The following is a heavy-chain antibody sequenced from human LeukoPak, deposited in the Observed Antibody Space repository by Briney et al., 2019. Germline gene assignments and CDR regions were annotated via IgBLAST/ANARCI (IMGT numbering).Heavy chain of an antibody. J-gene: IGHJ4*02. CDR3: VRRNSRGYDGSEYFDY. CDR1: GGSFSGYY. Sequence: SETLSLTCAVYGGSFSGYYWSWIRQPPGKGLEWIGEINHSGSTNYNPSLKSRVSIFADTTKNDFSLKLTSVTATDTAVYFCVRRNSRGYDGSEYFDYWGQGSLVAVSS. CDR2: INHSGST. V-gene: IGHV4-34*01. D-gene: IGHD3-16*01.